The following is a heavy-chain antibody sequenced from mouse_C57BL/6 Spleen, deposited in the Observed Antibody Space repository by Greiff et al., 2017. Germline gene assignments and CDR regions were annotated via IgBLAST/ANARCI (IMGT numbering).Heavy chain of an antibody. Sequence: EVKLVESGGGLVKPGGSLKLSCAASGFTFSDYGMHWVRQAPEKGLEWVAYISSGSSTIYYADTVKGRVTISRDNAKNTLFLQMTSLRSEDTAMYYCARQGDWYFDVWGTGTTVTVSS. J-gene: IGHJ1*03. CDR2: ISSGSSTI. CDR3: ARQGDWYFDV. V-gene: IGHV5-17*01. CDR1: GFTFSDYG.